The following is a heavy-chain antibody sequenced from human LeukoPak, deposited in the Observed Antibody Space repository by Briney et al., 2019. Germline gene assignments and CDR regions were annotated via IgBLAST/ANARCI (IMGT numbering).Heavy chain of an antibody. D-gene: IGHD2-2*01. CDR3: TRYQLPQRFFDY. V-gene: IGHV3-72*01. CDR1: GFTLSDYY. Sequence: PGGALKLSCAASGFTLSDYYMDWVRQAPGKGLEWVARTRNRANSYSTEYAASVKGRFTISRDESQNSLYLQMNSLKTEDTAVYYCTRYQLPQRFFDYWGQGSLVTVSS. CDR2: TRNRANSYST. J-gene: IGHJ4*02.